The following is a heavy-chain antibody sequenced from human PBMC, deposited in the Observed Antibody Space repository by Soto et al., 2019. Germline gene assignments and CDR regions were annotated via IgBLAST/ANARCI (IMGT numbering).Heavy chain of an antibody. V-gene: IGHV4-39*01. CDR3: ARPERELLFAFDI. D-gene: IGHD1-26*01. J-gene: IGHJ3*02. Sequence: SETLSLTCTVSGGSISSSSYYWGWIRQPPGKGLEWIGSIYYSGSTYYNPSLKSRVTISVDTSKNQFSLKLSSVTAADTAVYYCARPERELLFAFDIWGQGTMVTVSS. CDR1: GGSISSSSYY. CDR2: IYYSGST.